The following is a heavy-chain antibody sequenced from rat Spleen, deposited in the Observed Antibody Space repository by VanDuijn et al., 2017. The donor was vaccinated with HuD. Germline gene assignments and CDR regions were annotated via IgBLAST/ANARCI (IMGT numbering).Heavy chain of an antibody. D-gene: IGHD1-11*01. CDR2: ISYDGSST. Sequence: EVQLVESGGDLVQPGRSMKLSCAASGFTFSNYGMAWVRQAPTKGLEWVATISYDGSSTYYRDSVKGRFTISRDNAKSTLYLQMDSLRSEDTATYYCAKGGTEGLLDYWGQGVMVTVSS. J-gene: IGHJ2*01. CDR3: AKGGTEGLLDY. CDR1: GFTFSNYG. V-gene: IGHV5-29*01.